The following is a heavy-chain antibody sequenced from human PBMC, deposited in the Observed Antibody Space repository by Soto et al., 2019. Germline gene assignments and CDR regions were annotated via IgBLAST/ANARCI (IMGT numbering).Heavy chain of an antibody. Sequence: EVQLVESGGGLVQPGGSLRLSCAASGFTFSSYAMKWVRQAPGEGLESVSAITSNGGNTDYASSVKGRFTISRDNSKNTLYLQMGSLRAEDMAVYYCARRIPFGYGMDVWGQGTTVTVSS. V-gene: IGHV3-64*01. CDR3: ARRIPFGYGMDV. CDR1: GFTFSSYA. J-gene: IGHJ6*02. CDR2: ITSNGGNT. D-gene: IGHD2-21*01.